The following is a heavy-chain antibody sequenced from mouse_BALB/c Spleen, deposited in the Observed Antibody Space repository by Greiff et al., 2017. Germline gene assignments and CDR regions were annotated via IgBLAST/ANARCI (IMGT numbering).Heavy chain of an antibody. CDR1: GYTFTSYW. CDR3: ARLLWLRDY. Sequence: VQLQQSGAELARPGASVKLSCKASGYTFTSYWMQWVKQRPGQGLEWIGAIYPGDGDTRYTQKFKGKATLTADKSSSTAYMQLSSPTSEDSAVYYCARLLWLRDYWGQGTTLTVSS. D-gene: IGHD2-2*01. CDR2: IYPGDGDT. V-gene: IGHV1-87*01. J-gene: IGHJ2*01.